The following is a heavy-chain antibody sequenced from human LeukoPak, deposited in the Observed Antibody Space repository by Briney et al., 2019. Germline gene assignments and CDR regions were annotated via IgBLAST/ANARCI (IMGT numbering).Heavy chain of an antibody. CDR1: GFSLRTSGMC. CDR3: TRTYSGSYPVHY. CDR2: IDWDADT. V-gene: IGHV2-70*13. D-gene: IGHD1-26*01. J-gene: IGHJ4*02. Sequence: ASGPALVKPTQTLTLTCTFSGFSLRTSGMCVSWIRQPPGKALEWLALIDWDADTYYSTSLKTRLTISKDTSKNQVVLTMTNMDPVDTATYYCTRTYSGSYPVHYWGQGTLVTVSS.